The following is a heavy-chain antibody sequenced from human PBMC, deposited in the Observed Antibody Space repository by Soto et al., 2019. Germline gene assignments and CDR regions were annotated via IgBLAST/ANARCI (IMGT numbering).Heavy chain of an antibody. CDR3: ARDSSSWYGDAFDI. D-gene: IGHD6-13*01. CDR1: GFTFSSYA. CDR2: ISSNGGST. J-gene: IGHJ3*02. Sequence: EVQLVESGGGLVQPGGSLRLSCAASGFTFSSYAMHWVRQAPGKGLEYVSAISSNGGSTYYANSVKGRFTISRDNSKNTLHLQMGSLRAEDMAVYYCARDSSSWYGDAFDIWGQGTMVTVSS. V-gene: IGHV3-64*01.